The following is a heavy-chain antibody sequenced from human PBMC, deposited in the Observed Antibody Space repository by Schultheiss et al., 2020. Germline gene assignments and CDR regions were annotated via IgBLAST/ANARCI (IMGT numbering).Heavy chain of an antibody. CDR2: ISYDGSNK. V-gene: IGHV3-30*18. J-gene: IGHJ6*03. Sequence: GGSLRLSCAASGFTFSSYAMHWVRQAPGKGLEWVAVISYDGSNKYYADSVKGRFTISRDNSKNTLYLQMNSLRAEDTAVYYCAKKRLMDVWGKGTTVTVSS. CDR3: AKKRLMDV. CDR1: GFTFSSYA.